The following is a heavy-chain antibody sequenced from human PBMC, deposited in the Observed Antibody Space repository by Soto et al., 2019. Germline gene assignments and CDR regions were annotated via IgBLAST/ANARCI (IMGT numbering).Heavy chain of an antibody. CDR3: ARWSLRDPIKVAGNTYYYYMDL. J-gene: IGHJ6*03. D-gene: IGHD6-19*01. V-gene: IGHV4-61*01. CDR1: GGSISSSRYY. CDR2: IYYRGST. Sequence: SETLSLTCTVSGGSISSSRYYWSWIRQPPGKGLEWIGYIYYRGSTNYNPSLKSRVTISVDTSKNQFSLKLSSVTDADTAVYYCARWSLRDPIKVAGNTYYYYMDLWGKGTTVTVSS.